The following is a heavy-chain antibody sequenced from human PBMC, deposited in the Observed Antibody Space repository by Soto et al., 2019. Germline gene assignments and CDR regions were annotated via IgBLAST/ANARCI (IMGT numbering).Heavy chain of an antibody. CDR1: GFSVSGNY. D-gene: IGHD1-20*01. V-gene: IGHV3-66*01. J-gene: IGHJ4*02. CDR3: ASRYNNALSPPTCEL. Sequence: EVQLVESGGGLVQPGGSLRLSCAVSGFSVSGNYMSWVRQAPGKGLEWVSVIYSCGSTYYADAVNGRFTISRDNSKNTLYLQMDSPRAEDTAIYYWASRYNNALSPPTCELWGQGTRFTVSS. CDR2: IYSCGST.